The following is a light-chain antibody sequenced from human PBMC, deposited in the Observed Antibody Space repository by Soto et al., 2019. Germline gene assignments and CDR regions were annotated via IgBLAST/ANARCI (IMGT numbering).Light chain of an antibody. J-gene: IGLJ1*01. CDR1: SSDVGSYNG. Sequence: QSALTQPPSVSGSPGQSVTISCTGTSSDVGSYNGVSWYQQPPGTAPKLIIYEGSTRPSGVPDRFSGSKSGNTASLTITGIQAEDEADYYCNSYTLSGTYVFGTGTKLTVL. CDR3: NSYTLSGTYV. CDR2: EGS. V-gene: IGLV2-18*02.